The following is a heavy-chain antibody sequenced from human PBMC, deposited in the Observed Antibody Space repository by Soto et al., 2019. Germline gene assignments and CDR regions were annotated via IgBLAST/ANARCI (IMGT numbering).Heavy chain of an antibody. Sequence: QVQLVESGGGVVQPGRSLRLYCAASGLTFSTNPMHWVRQAPGRGLEWVAVISYDENTQYYADSVKGRFTISRDNSKNTLSLQMNSLRAEDTAVYYCARGPDRRRGGMDVWGQGTAVTVSS. CDR2: ISYDENTQ. CDR1: GLTFSTNP. J-gene: IGHJ6*02. V-gene: IGHV3-30-3*01. CDR3: ARGPDRRRGGMDV.